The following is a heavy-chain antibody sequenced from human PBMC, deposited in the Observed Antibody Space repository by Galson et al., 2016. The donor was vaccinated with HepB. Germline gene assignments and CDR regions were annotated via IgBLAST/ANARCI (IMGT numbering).Heavy chain of an antibody. Sequence: SLRLSCAASGFTFSDHYMSWIRQAPGKGLEWVSYISDSGSTIYYADSVKGRFAISRNNAKNSLSLQLNSLRAEDTAVYYCAREREDFYGSESDFDQWRQGTLVTVSS. CDR1: GFTFSDHY. D-gene: IGHD3-10*01. CDR3: AREREDFYGSESDFDQ. CDR2: ISDSGSTI. V-gene: IGHV3-11*01. J-gene: IGHJ4*02.